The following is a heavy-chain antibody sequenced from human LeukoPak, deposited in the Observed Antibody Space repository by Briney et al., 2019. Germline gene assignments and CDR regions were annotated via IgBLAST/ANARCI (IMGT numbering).Heavy chain of an antibody. D-gene: IGHD3-3*01. CDR1: GFTFSSYA. V-gene: IGHV3-23*01. CDR2: ISGSGGST. Sequence: HPGGSLRLSCAASGFTFSSYAMSWVRQAPGEGLEWVSAISGSGGSTYYADSVKGRFTISRDNSKNTLYLQMNSLRAEDTAVYYCAKGVDTTYYDFWSGYATSNYGMDVWGQGTTVTVSS. J-gene: IGHJ6*02. CDR3: AKGVDTTYYDFWSGYATSNYGMDV.